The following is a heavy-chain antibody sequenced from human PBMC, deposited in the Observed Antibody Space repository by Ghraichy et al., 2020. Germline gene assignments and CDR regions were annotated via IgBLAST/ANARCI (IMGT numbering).Heavy chain of an antibody. CDR1: GFTFSSYS. D-gene: IGHD6-13*01. J-gene: IGHJ4*02. Sequence: GGSLRLSCAASGFTFSSYSMNWVRQAPGKGLEWVSSISSSSSYIYYADSVKGRFTISRDNAKNSLYLQMNSLRAEDTAVYYCASRLEYSSSWYVGVDYWGQGTLVTVSS. CDR3: ASRLEYSSSWYVGVDY. CDR2: ISSSSSYI. V-gene: IGHV3-21*01.